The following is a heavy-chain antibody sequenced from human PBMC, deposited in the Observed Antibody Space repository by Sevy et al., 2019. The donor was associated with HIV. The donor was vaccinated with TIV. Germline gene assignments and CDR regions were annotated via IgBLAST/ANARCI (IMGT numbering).Heavy chain of an antibody. CDR3: AKDFTGYNGMDV. D-gene: IGHD3-9*01. J-gene: IGHJ6*02. V-gene: IGHV3-30*18. Sequence: GGSLRLSCVVSGFTFTTSGMHWVRQAPGKGLEWVAVKSYHGRDKFYADSVKGRFTISRDNSDNILYLHMNSLRSEDTAVYYCAKDFTGYNGMDVWGQGTMVTVSS. CDR1: GFTFTTSG. CDR2: KSYHGRDK.